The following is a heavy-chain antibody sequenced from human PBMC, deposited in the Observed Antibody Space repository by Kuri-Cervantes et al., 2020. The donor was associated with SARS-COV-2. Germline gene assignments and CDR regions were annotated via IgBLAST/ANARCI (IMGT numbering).Heavy chain of an antibody. CDR2: IYHSGST. D-gene: IGHD2-2*02. CDR1: GGSISSSSYY. J-gene: IGHJ5*02. Sequence: SETLSLTCTVSGGSISSSSYYWGWIRQPPGKGLEWIGSIYHSGSTYYNPSLKSRVTISVDTSKNQFSLKLSSVTAADTAVYYCARSGNIVGVPAAIRVNWFDPWGQGTLVTVSS. CDR3: ARSGNIVGVPAAIRVNWFDP. V-gene: IGHV4-39*01.